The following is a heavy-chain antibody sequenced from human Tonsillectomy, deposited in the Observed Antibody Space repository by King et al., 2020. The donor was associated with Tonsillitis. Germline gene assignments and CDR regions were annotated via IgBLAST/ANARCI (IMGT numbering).Heavy chain of an antibody. CDR2: MYYSGTI. CDR3: ARSVSGSFDY. D-gene: IGHD1-26*01. J-gene: IGHJ4*02. V-gene: IGHV4-39*01. CDR1: VCSISSSDHY. Sequence: QLQESGPGVVKPSETLSLTCTVSVCSISSSDHYWAWIRQPPGKGLEWIGYMYYSGTICYNPSLKSRITISGGTSENRFSLKLSSVTAADTAVYFCARSVSGSFDYWGQGALVTVSS.